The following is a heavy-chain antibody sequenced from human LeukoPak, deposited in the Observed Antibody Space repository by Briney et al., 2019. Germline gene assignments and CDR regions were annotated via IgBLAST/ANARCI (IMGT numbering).Heavy chain of an antibody. CDR2: INHSGST. D-gene: IGHD4-23*01. V-gene: IGHV4-34*01. CDR1: GGSFSGYY. Sequence: SETLSLTCAVYGGSFSGYYWSWIRQPPGKGLEWIGEINHSGSTNYNPSLKSRVTISVDTSKNQFSLKLGSVTAADTAVYYCASRGDYGGNVGADYWGQGTLVTVSS. J-gene: IGHJ4*02. CDR3: ASRGDYGGNVGADY.